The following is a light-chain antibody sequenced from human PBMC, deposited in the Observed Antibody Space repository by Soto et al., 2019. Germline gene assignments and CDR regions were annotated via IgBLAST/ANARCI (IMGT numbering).Light chain of an antibody. CDR3: CSYAGSITLYV. CDR1: SSDFGDYNY. CDR2: DVS. V-gene: IGLV2-11*01. J-gene: IGLJ1*01. Sequence: QSALTQPRSVSGSPGQSVTISCTGSSSDFGDYNYVSWYQQHPGKVPKLMIYDVSKRPSGVPDRFSGSKSGNTASLTISGLQADDEADYYCCSYAGSITLYVFGTGTKVTVL.